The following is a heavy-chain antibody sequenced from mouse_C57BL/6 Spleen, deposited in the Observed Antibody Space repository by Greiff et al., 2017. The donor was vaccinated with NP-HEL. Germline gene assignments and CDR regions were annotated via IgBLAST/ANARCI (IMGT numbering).Heavy chain of an antibody. CDR2: ISSGGSYT. CDR1: GFTFSSYG. V-gene: IGHV5-6*01. D-gene: IGHD1-1*01. Sequence: EVKLMESGGDLVKPGGSLKLSCAASGFTFSSYGMSWVRQTPDKRLEWVATISSGGSYTYYPDSVKGRFTISRDNAKNTLYLQMSSLKSEDTAMYYCARQEAFYGSSYYYAMDYWGQGTSVTVSS. J-gene: IGHJ4*01. CDR3: ARQEAFYGSSYYYAMDY.